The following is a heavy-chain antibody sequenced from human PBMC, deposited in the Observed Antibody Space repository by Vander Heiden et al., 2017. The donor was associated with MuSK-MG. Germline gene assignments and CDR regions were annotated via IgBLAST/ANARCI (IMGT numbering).Heavy chain of an antibody. V-gene: IGHV1-3*01. J-gene: IGHJ6*02. CDR2: INAGNGNT. Sequence: QVQLVQSGAEVKKPGASVKVSCKASGYPFTSYAMHWVRQAPGHKLEWRGWINAGNGNTKYSQKFEGRVTITRETSASTAYMELSSLRSEDTAVYYCARAGLRSLYYYYGMDVWGQGTTVTVSS. CDR1: GYPFTSYA. CDR3: ARAGLRSLYYYYGMDV. D-gene: IGHD4-17*01.